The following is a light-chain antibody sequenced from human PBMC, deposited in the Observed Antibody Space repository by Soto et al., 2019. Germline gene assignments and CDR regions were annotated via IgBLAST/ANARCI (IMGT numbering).Light chain of an antibody. Sequence: EIVLTQSPATLSLSPGERATLSCRANQTVSSSLAWYQQKPGQAPRLLIYEVSNRATGIPARFSGSGSGADFTLTISSLEPGDFALYYCQQHINWPLTFGGGTKV. J-gene: IGKJ4*01. CDR3: QQHINWPLT. CDR2: EVS. V-gene: IGKV3-11*01. CDR1: QTVSSS.